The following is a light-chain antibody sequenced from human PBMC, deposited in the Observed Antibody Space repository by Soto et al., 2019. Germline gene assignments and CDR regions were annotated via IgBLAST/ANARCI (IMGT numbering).Light chain of an antibody. CDR2: DVS. CDR3: CSYAGSPYV. J-gene: IGLJ1*01. CDR1: SSDVGGYDY. Sequence: QCVLTQPRSVSGSPGQSVTISCTGTSSDVGGYDYVSWFQQHPGNTPKVMIYDVSKRPSGVPDRFSGSKSGNTASLTISGLQAEDEADYYCCSYAGSPYVFGTGTKVTVL. V-gene: IGLV2-11*01.